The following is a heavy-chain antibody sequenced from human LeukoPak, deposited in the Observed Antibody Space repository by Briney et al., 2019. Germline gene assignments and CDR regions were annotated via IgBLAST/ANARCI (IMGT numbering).Heavy chain of an antibody. D-gene: IGHD1-1*01. V-gene: IGHV3-66*01. Sequence: PGGSLRLSCAASGFTVSSNYMSWVRQAPGKGLEWVSVIYSGGNTYYADSVKGRFTISRDSSKNTLYLQMNSLRAEDTAVYYCARDPRSGTGIWGQGTLVTASS. CDR1: GFTVSSNY. CDR3: ARDPRSGTGI. CDR2: IYSGGNT. J-gene: IGHJ4*02.